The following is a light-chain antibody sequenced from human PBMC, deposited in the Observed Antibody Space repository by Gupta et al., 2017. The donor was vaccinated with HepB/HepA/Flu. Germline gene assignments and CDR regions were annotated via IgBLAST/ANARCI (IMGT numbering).Light chain of an antibody. Sequence: EIVMTQYPATLSVSPGETVILSCRASQSVSRKLAWYQQKLGQAPRLLIYDASTRATDIPARFSGSGSGTEFTLTISSLQSEDFAIYYCQHYNNWPPYAFGQGTKLEIK. J-gene: IGKJ2*01. V-gene: IGKV3-15*01. CDR1: QSVSRK. CDR3: QHYNNWPPYA. CDR2: DAS.